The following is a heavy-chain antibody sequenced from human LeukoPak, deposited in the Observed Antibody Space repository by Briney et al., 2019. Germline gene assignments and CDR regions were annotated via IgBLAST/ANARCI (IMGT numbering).Heavy chain of an antibody. CDR3: AREGGSGWYWRIDY. J-gene: IGHJ4*02. Sequence: GGSLRLSCAAFGFTFSSYSMNWVRQAPGKGLEWVSYISSSSSTIYYADSVKGRFTISRDNAKNSLYLQMNSLRAEDTAVYYCAREGGSGWYWRIDYWGQGTLVTVSS. D-gene: IGHD6-19*01. CDR2: ISSSSSTI. CDR1: GFTFSSYS. V-gene: IGHV3-48*01.